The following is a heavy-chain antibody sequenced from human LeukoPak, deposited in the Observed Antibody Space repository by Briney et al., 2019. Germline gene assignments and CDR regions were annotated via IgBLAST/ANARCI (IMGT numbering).Heavy chain of an antibody. Sequence: GGSLRLSCAASGFTFSSYSMNWVRQAPGKGLEWVSYISTTGTTINYADSVKGRFTISRDNAKNSLYLQMNSLRAEDTAVYYCARDLWGDRGGTYWGQGTLVTVSS. V-gene: IGHV3-48*04. D-gene: IGHD2-15*01. CDR2: ISTTGTTI. J-gene: IGHJ4*02. CDR3: ARDLWGDRGGTY. CDR1: GFTFSSYS.